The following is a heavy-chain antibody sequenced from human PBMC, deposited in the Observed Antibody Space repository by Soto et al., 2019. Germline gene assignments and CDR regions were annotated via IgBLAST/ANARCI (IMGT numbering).Heavy chain of an antibody. V-gene: IGHV3-30*18. J-gene: IGHJ6*02. CDR1: GFPFSSYC. D-gene: IGHD6-13*01. CDR2: ISYDGSNK. CDR3: AKEWSSSSWYPYYYYYGMDV. Sequence: GGSLRLSCAASGFPFSSYCMHWVRQAPGKGLEWVAVISYDGSNKYYADSVKGRFTISRDNSKNTLYLQMNSLRAEDTAVYYCAKEWSSSSWYPYYYYYGMDVWGQGTTVTVSS.